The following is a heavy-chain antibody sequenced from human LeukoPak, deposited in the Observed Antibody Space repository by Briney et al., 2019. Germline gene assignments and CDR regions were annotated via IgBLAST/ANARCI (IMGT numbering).Heavy chain of an antibody. J-gene: IGHJ6*03. CDR3: ARIPAGIATRKGKLYYYYYYMDV. V-gene: IGHV3-7*01. CDR1: GFTFSSYW. Sequence: GGSLRLSCAASGFTFSSYWMSGVRQAPGKGLEWVANIKQDGSEKYYVDSMKVGFTISRDNAKNSLYLQMNSLRAEDTAVYYCARIPAGIATRKGKLYYYYYYMDVWGKGTTVTVSS. D-gene: IGHD6-13*01. CDR2: IKQDGSEK.